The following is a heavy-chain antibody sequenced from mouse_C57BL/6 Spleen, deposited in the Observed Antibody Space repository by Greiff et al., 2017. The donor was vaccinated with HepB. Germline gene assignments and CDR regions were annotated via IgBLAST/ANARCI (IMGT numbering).Heavy chain of an antibody. CDR1: GYAFSSSW. Sequence: VQLQESGPELVKPGASVKISCKASGYAFSSSWMNWVKQRPGKGLGWIGRIYPGDGDTTYNGKFKGKATLTADKSSSTAYMQLSSLTSEDSAVYFCAATVVEGDYFDYWGQGTTLTVSS. V-gene: IGHV1-82*01. J-gene: IGHJ2*01. CDR3: AATVVEGDYFDY. D-gene: IGHD1-1*01. CDR2: IYPGDGDT.